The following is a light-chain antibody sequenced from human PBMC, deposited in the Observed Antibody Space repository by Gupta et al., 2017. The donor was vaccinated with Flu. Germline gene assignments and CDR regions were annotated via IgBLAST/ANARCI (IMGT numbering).Light chain of an antibody. Sequence: VTISCTGSSTAVGGYNSVYCNQQHTAKADQLLIFEFNRRTAEVPGRFSGSKGGNTASLTVYGRQAEEEAGYCGFSYALNLNVMFGGGTKLTVI. V-gene: IGLV2-11*03. J-gene: IGLJ3*02. CDR1: STAVGGYNS. CDR2: EFN. CDR3: FSYALNLNVM.